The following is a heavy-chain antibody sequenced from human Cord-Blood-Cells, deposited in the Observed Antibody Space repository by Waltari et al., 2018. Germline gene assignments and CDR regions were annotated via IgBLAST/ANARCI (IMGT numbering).Heavy chain of an antibody. CDR1: GGSISSSSYY. D-gene: IGHD4-4*01. CDR3: PFYSPLYYYYGMDV. Sequence: QLQLQESGPGLVKPSETQSLTCTVSGGSISSSSYYWGWIRQPPGKGLEWIGSIYYSRSTCYYPTLKSRVTISVDTAKNQFSLMLSSVTAADTAVYYCPFYSPLYYYYGMDVWGQGTTVTVSS. CDR2: IYYSRST. V-gene: IGHV4-39*01. J-gene: IGHJ6*02.